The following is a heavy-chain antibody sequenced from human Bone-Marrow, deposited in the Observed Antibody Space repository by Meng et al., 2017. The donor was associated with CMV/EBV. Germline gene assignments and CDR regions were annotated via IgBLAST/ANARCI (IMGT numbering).Heavy chain of an antibody. CDR1: GFTFSSYS. Sequence: GESLKISCAASGFTFSSYSMNWVRQAPGKGLEWVSSISSSSSFYIYYAESMKGRFTISRDNAKNSRYLQMNSLRGEDTAVYYCARGYRGGGYPPNAYYYYGMDVWGQGTTVTVSS. CDR2: ISSSSSFYI. J-gene: IGHJ6*02. CDR3: ARGYRGGGYPPNAYYYYGMDV. D-gene: IGHD6-25*01. V-gene: IGHV3-21*06.